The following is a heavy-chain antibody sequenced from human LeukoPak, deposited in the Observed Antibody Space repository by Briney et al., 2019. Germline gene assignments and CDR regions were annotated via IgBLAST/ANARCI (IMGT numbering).Heavy chain of an antibody. D-gene: IGHD3-22*01. J-gene: IGHJ4*02. Sequence: SETLSHMRTVSGGSSSSYNGCWIRQPPGKGLEWIGYIYYSGSSSYNPSLKSRVTMSVDTSKNQFSLKLSSVTAADMAVYYRARHESSAYVPHQYWGPGTLVSVSS. CDR3: ARHESSAYVPHQY. CDR2: IYYSGSS. CDR1: GGSSSSYN. V-gene: IGHV4-59*08.